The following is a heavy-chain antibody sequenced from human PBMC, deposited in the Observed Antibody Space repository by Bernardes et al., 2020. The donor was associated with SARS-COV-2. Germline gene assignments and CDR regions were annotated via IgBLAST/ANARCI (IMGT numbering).Heavy chain of an antibody. J-gene: IGHJ4*02. CDR2: IWYDGSNK. Sequence: GGSLRLSCAASGFTFSTYGMHWLRQAPGKGLEWVAVIWYDGSNKYYADSVKGRFTISRDNSKNTLYLHMNSLRAEDTAVYYCAIVPISVYDSWIDYWGQGTRVTVSS. CDR3: AIVPISVYDSWIDY. D-gene: IGHD5-12*01. CDR1: GFTFSTYG. V-gene: IGHV3-33*01.